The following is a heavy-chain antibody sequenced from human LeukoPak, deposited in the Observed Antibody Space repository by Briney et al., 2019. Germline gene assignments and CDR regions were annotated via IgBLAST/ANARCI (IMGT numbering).Heavy chain of an antibody. CDR2: IYYSGST. CDR1: GGSISNYY. D-gene: IGHD6-19*01. J-gene: IGHJ4*02. Sequence: SETLSLTCTVSGGSISNYYWSWIRQSPVKGLEWIGFIYYSGSTNYNPSLKSRVTISVDTSKNQFSLKLSSVTAADTAVYYCARDRKSYFRYSSPQPPDYWGQGTLVTVSS. CDR3: ARDRKSYFRYSSPQPPDY. V-gene: IGHV4-59*01.